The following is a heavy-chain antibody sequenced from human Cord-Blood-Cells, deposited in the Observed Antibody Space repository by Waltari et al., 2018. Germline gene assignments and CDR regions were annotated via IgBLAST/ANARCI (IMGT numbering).Heavy chain of an antibody. CDR2: INHSGST. J-gene: IGHJ4*02. Sequence: QVQLQQWGAGLLKPSETLSLTCAVDGGSFSGYYWSWIRQPPGKGLEWIGEINHSGSTNYNPSLKSRVTISVDTSKNQFSLKLSSVTAADTAVYYCAREGLGYCSSTSCYALDYWGQGTLVTVSS. CDR3: AREGLGYCSSTSCYALDY. CDR1: GGSFSGYY. D-gene: IGHD2-2*01. V-gene: IGHV4-34*01.